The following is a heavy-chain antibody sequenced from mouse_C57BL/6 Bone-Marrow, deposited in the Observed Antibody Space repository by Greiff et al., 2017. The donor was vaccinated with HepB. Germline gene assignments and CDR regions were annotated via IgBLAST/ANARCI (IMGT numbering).Heavy chain of an antibody. CDR2: IWSDGST. D-gene: IGHD2-10*02. CDR3: ARSGYGNYEFAY. CDR1: GFSFTSYG. Sequence: VKVVESGPGLVAPSQSLSISCTVSGFSFTSYGVHWVRQPPGKGLEWLVVIWSDGSTTYNSALKSRLSISKDNSKNQVFLKMNSLQTDNTTMYYCARSGYGNYEFAYWGQGTLVTVSA. J-gene: IGHJ3*01. V-gene: IGHV2-6*03.